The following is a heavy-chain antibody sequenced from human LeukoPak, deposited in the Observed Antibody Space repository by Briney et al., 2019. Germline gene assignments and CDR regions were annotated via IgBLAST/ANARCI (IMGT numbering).Heavy chain of an antibody. CDR3: ARDLGGNFDY. D-gene: IGHD1-1*01. CDR1: GGAISGGGYY. V-gene: IGHV4-31*03. CDR2: IYYSGST. J-gene: IGHJ4*02. Sequence: PSETLSLTCTLSGGAISGGGYYWSWIRPHPGKGLEWIGYIYYSGSTYYNPSLKSRVTISVDTSKNQFSLKLSSVTAADTAVYYCARDLGGNFDYWGQGTLVTVSS.